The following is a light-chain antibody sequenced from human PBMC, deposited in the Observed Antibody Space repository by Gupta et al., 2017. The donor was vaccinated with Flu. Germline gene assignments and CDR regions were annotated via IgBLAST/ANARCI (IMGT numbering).Light chain of an antibody. CDR2: AVS. CDR1: QSIRSY. J-gene: IGKJ2*03. Sequence: DIQMTQSPSSLSASVGDRITITCRASQSIRSYLTWYQQKPGKAPNVLIYAVSTAKSGLPSRFSGSASATDFTLIISIRPPEEFATYYCQQRDSYPYSFGQGTKVEIK. V-gene: IGKV1-39*01. CDR3: QQRDSYPYS.